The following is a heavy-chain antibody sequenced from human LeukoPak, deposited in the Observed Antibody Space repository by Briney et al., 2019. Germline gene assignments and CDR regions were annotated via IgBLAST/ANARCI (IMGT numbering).Heavy chain of an antibody. CDR1: GGSFSSYY. D-gene: IGHD3-10*01. J-gene: IGHJ4*02. V-gene: IGHV4-59*01. Sequence: SETLSLTCAVYGGSFSSYYWSWIRQPPGKGLEWIGYIYYSGSTNYNPSLKSRVTISVDTSKNQFSLKLSSVTAADTAVYYCARVRMVRGVLFDYWGQGTLVTVPS. CDR2: IYYSGST. CDR3: ARVRMVRGVLFDY.